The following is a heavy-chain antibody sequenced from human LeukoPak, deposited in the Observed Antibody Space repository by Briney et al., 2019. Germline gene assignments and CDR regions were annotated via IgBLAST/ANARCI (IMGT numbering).Heavy chain of an antibody. CDR1: GFTFRNYG. CDR3: ARNRNQYYDSSGHFGDAFDI. Sequence: PGVSLRLSCAASGFTFRNYGMHWVRQAPGKGLEWVAIIWHDGSKRYYTDSVKGRFTISRDDSKNTLYLQMNSLRAEDTAVYYCARNRNQYYDSSGHFGDAFDIWGQGTMVTVSS. D-gene: IGHD3-22*01. CDR2: IWHDGSKR. J-gene: IGHJ3*02. V-gene: IGHV3-33*01.